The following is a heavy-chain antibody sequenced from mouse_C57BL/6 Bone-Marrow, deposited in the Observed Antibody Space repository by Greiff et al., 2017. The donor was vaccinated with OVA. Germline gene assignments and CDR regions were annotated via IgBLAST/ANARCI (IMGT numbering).Heavy chain of an antibody. CDR3: ARAHYYYGSSPGWFAY. D-gene: IGHD1-1*01. Sequence: ESGPGMVKPSQSLSLTCTVTGYSITSGYDWHWIRHFPGNKLEWMGYISYSGSTNYNPSLKSRISITHDTSKNHFFLKLNSVTTEDTATYYCARAHYYYGSSPGWFAYWGQGTLVTVSA. CDR2: ISYSGST. V-gene: IGHV3-1*01. J-gene: IGHJ3*01. CDR1: GYSITSGYD.